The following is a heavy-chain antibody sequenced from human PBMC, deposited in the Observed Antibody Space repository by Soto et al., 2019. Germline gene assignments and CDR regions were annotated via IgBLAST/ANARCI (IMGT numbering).Heavy chain of an antibody. CDR1: GYTFTSYD. J-gene: IGHJ4*02. V-gene: IGHV1-8*01. Sequence: GASVKVSCKASGYTFTSYDINWVRQATGQGLEWMGWMNPNSGNTAYAQKFQGRVTMTGDTTTNTAYMELTSLTSADTAVYYCTRRARIGKQLWLPFDSWAQGTLVTVSS. CDR3: TRRARIGKQLWLPFDS. CDR2: MNPNSGNT. D-gene: IGHD3-22*01.